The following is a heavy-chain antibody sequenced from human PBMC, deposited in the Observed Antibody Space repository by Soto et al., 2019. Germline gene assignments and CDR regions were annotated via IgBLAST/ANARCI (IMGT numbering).Heavy chain of an antibody. CDR2: IYHIGST. D-gene: IGHD5-18*01. CDR1: GGSISSSNW. CDR3: ASSDTAMASS. Sequence: SETLSLTCAVSGGSISSSNWWSWVRQPPGKGLEWIGEIYHIGSTNYNPSLKSRVTISLDKSKNQFSLKLSSVTAADTAVYYCASSDTAMASSWGKGNMVHVSP. J-gene: IGHJ5*02. V-gene: IGHV4-4*02.